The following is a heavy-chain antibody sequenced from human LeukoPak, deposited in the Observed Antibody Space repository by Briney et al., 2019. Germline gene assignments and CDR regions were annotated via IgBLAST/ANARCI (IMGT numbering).Heavy chain of an antibody. D-gene: IGHD6-6*01. Sequence: PSGTLSLTCAVSGDSISSITWWSWVRQPPGQRLEWIGEIYHTGSTNYNPSLKSRVTMSVDKSKNQFSLNLSSVTAADTAVYYCARHPGPAARPGIEYFQHWGQGTLVTVSS. V-gene: IGHV4-4*02. CDR1: GDSISSITW. J-gene: IGHJ1*01. CDR3: ARHPGPAARPGIEYFQH. CDR2: IYHTGST.